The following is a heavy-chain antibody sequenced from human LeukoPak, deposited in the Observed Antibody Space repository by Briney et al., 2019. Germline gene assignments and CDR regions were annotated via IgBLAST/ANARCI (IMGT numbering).Heavy chain of an antibody. CDR2: INTNTGDP. J-gene: IGHJ5*01. Sequence: ASVKVSCKASGYTFTDYGLNWVRQAPGQGLEWMGRINTNTGDPTYAQGFTGRFVLSLETSVSTAYLQISSLKAEDTAVYYCARPYSSGWFDSWGQGTLVTVSS. CDR1: GYTFTDYG. D-gene: IGHD3-22*01. CDR3: ARPYSSGWFDS. V-gene: IGHV7-4-1*02.